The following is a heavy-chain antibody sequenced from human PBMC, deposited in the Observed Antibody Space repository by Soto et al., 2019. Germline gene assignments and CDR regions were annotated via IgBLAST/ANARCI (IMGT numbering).Heavy chain of an antibody. V-gene: IGHV3-7*01. CDR2: IKQDESEK. CDR1: GFTFSSYW. D-gene: IGHD5-12*01. CDR3: ARLYSGYDRAFDV. J-gene: IGHJ3*01. Sequence: GGSLRLSCAASGFTFSSYWISWVRQAPGKGLEWVANIKQDESEKYYVDSVKGRFTISRDNAKNSLYLQMNSLRAEDTAVYYCARLYSGYDRAFDVWGQGTMVTVSS.